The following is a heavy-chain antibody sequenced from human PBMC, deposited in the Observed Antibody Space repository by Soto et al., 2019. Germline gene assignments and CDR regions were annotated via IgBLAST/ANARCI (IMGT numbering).Heavy chain of an antibody. CDR1: GVSISSGGYY. Sequence: PSETLSLTCTVSGVSISSGGYYWGWIRQHPGKGLEWIGNIYYSGRTYYNPSLRSRVTISADTSKNQISLKLTSPTAADTAVYYCARGVGSSPPRYWGRGTLVTVSS. V-gene: IGHV4-61*08. CDR3: ARGVGSSPPRY. CDR2: IYYSGRT. D-gene: IGHD1-26*01. J-gene: IGHJ4*02.